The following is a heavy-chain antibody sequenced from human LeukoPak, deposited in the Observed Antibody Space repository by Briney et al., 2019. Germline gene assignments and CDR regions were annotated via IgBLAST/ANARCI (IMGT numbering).Heavy chain of an antibody. J-gene: IGHJ4*02. CDR1: GGSMSSYY. CDR2: IFYSGST. V-gene: IGHV4-59*01. CDR3: ARGAYPTHFDY. Sequence: SETLSLTCTVSGGSMSSYYWSWIRQAPGKGLEWIGYIFYSGSTNYSPSLKSRVTISVDTSKNQFSLKLSSVTAADTAVFYCARGAYPTHFDYWGQGTLVTVSS.